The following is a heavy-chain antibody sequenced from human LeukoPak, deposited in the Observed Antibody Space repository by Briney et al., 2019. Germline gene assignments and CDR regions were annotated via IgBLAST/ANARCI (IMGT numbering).Heavy chain of an antibody. V-gene: IGHV1-2*02. D-gene: IGHD6-13*01. CDR3: ARVAAAGTSTRAFDI. Sequence: ASVKVSCKASGYTFTGYYMHWVRQAPGQGLEWMRWINPNSGGTNYAQKFQGRVTMTRDTSISTAYMELSRLRSDDTAVYYCARVAAAGTSTRAFDIWGQGTMVTVSS. CDR2: INPNSGGT. J-gene: IGHJ3*02. CDR1: GYTFTGYY.